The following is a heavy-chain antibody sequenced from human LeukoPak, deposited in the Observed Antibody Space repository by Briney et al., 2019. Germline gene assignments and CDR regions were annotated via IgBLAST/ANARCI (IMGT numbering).Heavy chain of an antibody. CDR3: AREEVRSFDT. D-gene: IGHD2-21*01. CDR1: GFMYSSYW. V-gene: IGHV3-7*03. CDR2: IKQDGSEK. J-gene: IGHJ5*02. Sequence: GGSLRLSCAASGFMYSSYWMTWVRQAPGKGLEWVANIKQDGSEKYYMSSVRGRFTISRDNAKNSLYLQMNNVRAEDTAVYYCAREEVRSFDTWGRGPLVTVSS.